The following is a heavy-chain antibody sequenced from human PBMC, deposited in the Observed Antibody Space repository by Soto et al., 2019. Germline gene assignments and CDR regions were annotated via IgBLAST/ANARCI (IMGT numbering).Heavy chain of an antibody. Sequence: QVQVVESGGGVVQPGRSLRLSCAASGFPFSSYGMHWVRQAPGKGLEWVAVISYDGSNEYHADSVKGRFTISRDNSKNTLYLQMNSLRAEDTAVYYCAKGGAFCGSDCYLSHWYFALWGRGTLVTVSS. CDR3: AKGGAFCGSDCYLSHWYFAL. J-gene: IGHJ2*01. D-gene: IGHD2-21*02. V-gene: IGHV3-30*18. CDR1: GFPFSSYG. CDR2: ISYDGSNE.